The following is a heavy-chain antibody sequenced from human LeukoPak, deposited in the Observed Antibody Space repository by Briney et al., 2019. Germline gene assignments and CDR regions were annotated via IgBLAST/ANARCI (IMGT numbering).Heavy chain of an antibody. J-gene: IGHJ4*02. D-gene: IGHD3-3*01. V-gene: IGHV3-30*03. CDR2: ISYDGSNK. CDR1: GFTFSSYG. Sequence: PGGSLRLSCAASGFTFSSYGMHWVRQAPGKGLEWVAVISYDGSNKYYADSVKGRFTISRDNSKNTLYLQMNSLRADDTAVYYCQRITIFGVVIDFDYWGQGTLVAVSS. CDR3: QRITIFGVVIDFDY.